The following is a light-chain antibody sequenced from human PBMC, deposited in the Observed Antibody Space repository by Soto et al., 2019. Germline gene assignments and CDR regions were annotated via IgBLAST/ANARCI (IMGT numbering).Light chain of an antibody. CDR3: QQRSNWPLT. CDR2: DAS. CDR1: QSVSSSY. J-gene: IGKJ4*01. Sequence: EIVLTQSPGSLSLSPRERATLSCRASQSVSSSYLAWYQQKPGQAPRLLIYDASNRATGIPARFSGSGSGTDFTLTISSLEPEDFAVYYCQQRSNWPLTFGGGTKVDIK. V-gene: IGKV3D-20*02.